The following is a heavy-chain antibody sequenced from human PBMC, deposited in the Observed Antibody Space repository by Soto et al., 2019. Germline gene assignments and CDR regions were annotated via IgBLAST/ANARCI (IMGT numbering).Heavy chain of an antibody. Sequence: QVQLLESGGGVVQPGRSLRLSCAASGFTFSTYAMHWVRQAPGKGLQWVAVIWYDGTNEYYADSVKGRFTVSRDNSNSMLYLQMNSLGVEDTAVFYCARDWEGGYGMDVWGQGTTVTFSS. V-gene: IGHV3-33*01. CDR1: GFTFSTYA. CDR3: ARDWEGGYGMDV. CDR2: IWYDGTNE. D-gene: IGHD1-26*01. J-gene: IGHJ6*02.